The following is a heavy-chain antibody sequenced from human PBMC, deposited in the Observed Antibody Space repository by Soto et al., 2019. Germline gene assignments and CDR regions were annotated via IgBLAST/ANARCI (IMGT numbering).Heavy chain of an antibody. Sequence: TLSLTCAVYGGSFSGYYWSWIRQPPGKGLEWIGEINHSGSTNYNPSLKSRVTISVDTSKNQFSLKLSSVTAADTAVYYCARGPGTITTAAGYYNYMDVWGKGTTVTVSS. D-gene: IGHD3-3*01. CDR2: INHSGST. V-gene: IGHV4-34*01. CDR1: GGSFSGYY. CDR3: ARGPGTITTAAGYYNYMDV. J-gene: IGHJ6*03.